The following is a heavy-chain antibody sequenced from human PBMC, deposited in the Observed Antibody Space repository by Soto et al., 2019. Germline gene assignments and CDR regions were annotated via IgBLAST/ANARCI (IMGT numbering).Heavy chain of an antibody. CDR3: AKDASMLIWGSSPY. Sequence: RLSCAASGFTFSGYAMSWVRQAPGKGLEWVSAISGSGGSTYYADSVKGRFTISRDNSKNTLYLQMNSLRAEDTAVYYCAKDASMLIWGSSPYWGQGTLVTVSS. CDR1: GFTFSGYA. V-gene: IGHV3-23*01. D-gene: IGHD3-16*01. CDR2: ISGSGGST. J-gene: IGHJ4*02.